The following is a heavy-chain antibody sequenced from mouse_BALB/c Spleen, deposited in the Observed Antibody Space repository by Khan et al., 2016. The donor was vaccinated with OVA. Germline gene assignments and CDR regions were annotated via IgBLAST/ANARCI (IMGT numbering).Heavy chain of an antibody. Sequence: VQLKQSGPGLVKPSQSLSLTCTVTGYSITSEYTWNWIRQFPGNKLEWMGFISYSGNTRYNPSLKSRIPITRDTSKNQFFLQLNSVTSEDAATYYCARKDYYDYDPFPYWGQGTLVTVSA. CDR2: ISYSGNT. CDR1: GYSITSEYT. CDR3: ARKDYYDYDPFPY. D-gene: IGHD2-4*01. V-gene: IGHV3-2*02. J-gene: IGHJ3*01.